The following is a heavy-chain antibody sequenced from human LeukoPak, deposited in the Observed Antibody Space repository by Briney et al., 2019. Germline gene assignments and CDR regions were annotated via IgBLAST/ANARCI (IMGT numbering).Heavy chain of an antibody. V-gene: IGHV1-69*06. Sequence: GASVKVSCKASGGTFSSYAISWVRQAPGQGLEWMGGIIPIFGTANYAQKFQGRVTITADKSTSTAYMELSSLRSEDTAVYYCARGPYPPAYGSGSLTRVPYYYYGMDVWGQGTTVTVSS. J-gene: IGHJ6*02. D-gene: IGHD3-10*01. CDR2: IIPIFGTA. CDR1: GGTFSSYA. CDR3: ARGPYPPAYGSGSLTRVPYYYYGMDV.